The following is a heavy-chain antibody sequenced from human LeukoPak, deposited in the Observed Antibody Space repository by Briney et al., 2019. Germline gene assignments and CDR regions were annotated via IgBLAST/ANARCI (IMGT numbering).Heavy chain of an antibody. V-gene: IGHV1-8*01. CDR3: ARGHGAVAGNDY. CDR1: GYTFTSYD. D-gene: IGHD6-19*01. CDR2: MNPNSGNT. Sequence: ASVKVTCKASGYTFTSYDINWVRQASGPGLEWMGWMNPNSGNTGYAQTFQGRVTMTRNTSISTAYMELSSLRSEDTAVYYCARGHGAVAGNDYWGQGTLVTVSS. J-gene: IGHJ4*02.